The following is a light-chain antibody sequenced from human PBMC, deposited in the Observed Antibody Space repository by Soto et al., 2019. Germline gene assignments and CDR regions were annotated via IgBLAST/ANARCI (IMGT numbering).Light chain of an antibody. CDR1: SSDAGSHNL. Sequence: QSALTQPASVSGSPGQSITISCTGTSSDAGSHNLVSWYQQHPGQAPKLMIYEVSKRPLGVSTRFSASKSGNTASLTISGLQDEDEADYYCCSYGGSRAVFGGGTQLTVL. V-gene: IGLV2-23*02. CDR3: CSYGGSRAV. J-gene: IGLJ7*01. CDR2: EVS.